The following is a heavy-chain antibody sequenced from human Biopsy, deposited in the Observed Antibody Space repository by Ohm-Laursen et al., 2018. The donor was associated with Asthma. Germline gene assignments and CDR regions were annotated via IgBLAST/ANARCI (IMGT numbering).Heavy chain of an antibody. V-gene: IGHV3-30*04. CDR3: AKEGVAGTHIED. J-gene: IGHJ4*02. CDR2: VSYDGSSI. Sequence: SLRLSCAASGFTFSTYAMHWVRQAPGKGLEWVAVVSYDGSSIYYADSVKGRFTISRDNSKNTLSLQMNSLTAEDTAVYYCAKEGVAGTHIEDWGQGTLVTVSS. CDR1: GFTFSTYA. D-gene: IGHD6-19*01.